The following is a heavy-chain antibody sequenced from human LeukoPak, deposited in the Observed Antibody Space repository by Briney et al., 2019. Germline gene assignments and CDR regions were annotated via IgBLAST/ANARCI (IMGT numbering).Heavy chain of an antibody. CDR3: ARVARGYPDS. Sequence: GGSLRLSCATSGFTSTTYWMSWVRQAPGKGLEWVAQIQQDGDEKYSVDSVKGRFTISRDNAKNSLYLQMNSLRAEDTAVYYCARVARGYPDSWDQGTLVSVSS. V-gene: IGHV3-7*04. CDR1: GFTSTTYW. J-gene: IGHJ4*02. D-gene: IGHD3-3*01. CDR2: IQQDGDEK.